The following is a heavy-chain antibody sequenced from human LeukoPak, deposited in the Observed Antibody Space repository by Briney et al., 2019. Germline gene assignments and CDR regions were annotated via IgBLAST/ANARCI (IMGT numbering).Heavy chain of an antibody. Sequence: GGSLRLSCAASGFTFSSYGMHWVRQAPGKGLEWVAVISYDGSNKYYADSVKGRFTISRDNSKNTLYLQMNSLRAEDTAVYYCAKYVVVLPNEWGQGTLVTVSS. V-gene: IGHV3-30*18. J-gene: IGHJ4*02. CDR2: ISYDGSNK. D-gene: IGHD2-2*01. CDR3: AKYVVVLPNE. CDR1: GFTFSSYG.